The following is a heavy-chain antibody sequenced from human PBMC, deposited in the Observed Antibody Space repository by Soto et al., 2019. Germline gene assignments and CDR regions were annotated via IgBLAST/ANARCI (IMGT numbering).Heavy chain of an antibody. V-gene: IGHV4-39*01. CDR2: VYYDEST. CDR1: GVSLNSGHYY. Sequence: QVQLQESGPGLLEHLETLSLTCSVSGVSLNSGHYYWVWVRQSPGKGLAWIASVYYDESTYYNPSLKSRVTISIDKPRNQFSLTLKSVTAADTAVYYCGKVLIGATRHADVDSWGQGARVTVSS. D-gene: IGHD2-15*01. J-gene: IGHJ4*02. CDR3: GKVLIGATRHADVDS.